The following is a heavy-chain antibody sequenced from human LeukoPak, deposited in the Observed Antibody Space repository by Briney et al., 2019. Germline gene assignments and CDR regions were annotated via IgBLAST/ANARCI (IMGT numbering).Heavy chain of an antibody. D-gene: IGHD3-10*01. CDR2: IKQDGSEK. V-gene: IGHV3-7*01. J-gene: IGHJ4*02. CDR1: GFTFSSFW. CDR3: ARDIGGYGSGSYFAY. Sequence: GGSLRLSCAASGFTFSSFWMSWVRQAPGKGLEWVANIKQDGSEKYYVDSVKGRFTISRDNAKNSLYLQMNRLRVEDTAVYYCARDIGGYGSGSYFAYWGQGTLVTVSS.